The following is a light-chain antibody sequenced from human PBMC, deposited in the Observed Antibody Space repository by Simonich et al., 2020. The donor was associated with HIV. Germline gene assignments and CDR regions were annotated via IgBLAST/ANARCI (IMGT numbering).Light chain of an antibody. J-gene: IGKJ1*01. V-gene: IGKV1-9*01. CDR2: AAS. Sequence: DIQLTHSPSFLSASVGERVTITFRASQSISSELAWYQQKPGKAPKLLIYAASTLQSGVPSRFSGSGAGTDFTLTISCLQSEDFAIYYCEQYYGYPLTFGQGTKVEIK. CDR3: EQYYGYPLT. CDR1: QSISSE.